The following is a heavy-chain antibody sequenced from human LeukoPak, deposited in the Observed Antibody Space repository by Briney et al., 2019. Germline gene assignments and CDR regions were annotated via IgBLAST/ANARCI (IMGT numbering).Heavy chain of an antibody. V-gene: IGHV4-39*02. J-gene: IGHJ5*02. CDR3: ARDIVVVPAAIWWFDP. CDR2: IYYSGST. CDR1: GGSISSSSYY. D-gene: IGHD2-2*02. Sequence: SETLSLTCTVSGGSISSSSYYWGWIRQPPGKGLEWIGSIYYSGSTYYNPSLKSRATISVDTSKNQFSLKLSSVTAADTAVYYCARDIVVVPAAIWWFDPWGQGTLVTVSS.